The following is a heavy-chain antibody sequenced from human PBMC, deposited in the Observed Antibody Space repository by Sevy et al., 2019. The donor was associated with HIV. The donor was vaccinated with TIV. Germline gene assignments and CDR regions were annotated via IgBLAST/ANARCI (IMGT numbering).Heavy chain of an antibody. CDR2: ISGSGGST. V-gene: IGHV3-23*01. Sequence: CGYLRLSCAASGFTFSSYAMSCVRQAPGKGLEWVSAISGSGGSTYYADSVKGRFTISRDNSKNTLYLQMNSLRAEDTAVYYCAKSPPRCSCGTCSFDYWGQGTVVTVSS. CDR1: GFTFSSYA. CDR3: AKSPPRCSCGTCSFDY. J-gene: IGHJ4*02. D-gene: IGHD2-15*01.